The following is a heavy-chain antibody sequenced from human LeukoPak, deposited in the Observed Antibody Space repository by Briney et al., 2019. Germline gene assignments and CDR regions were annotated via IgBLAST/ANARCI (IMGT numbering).Heavy chain of an antibody. V-gene: IGHV4-34*01. D-gene: IGHD6-13*01. CDR1: GGSFSHYY. CDR3: ARLSAGNDY. CDR2: IHHSGTT. Sequence: SETLSLTCVVYGGSFSHYYWTWIRQAPGKGLEWIGEIHHSGTTNCNPSLKSRLTISIDTSRNQFSLKLNSVTAADTAVYYCARLSAGNDYWGQGTLVTVSS. J-gene: IGHJ4*02.